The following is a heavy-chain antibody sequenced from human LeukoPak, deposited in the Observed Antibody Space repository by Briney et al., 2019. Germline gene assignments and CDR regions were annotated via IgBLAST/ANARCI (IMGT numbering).Heavy chain of an antibody. J-gene: IGHJ4*02. V-gene: IGHV3-74*01. Sequence: GGSLRLSCAASGFTFSSYWMHWVRQAPGKGLVWVSRINSDGSSTSYADSVKGRFTISRDNAKNTLYLQMSSLRAEDTAVYYCARLDSSSFTYFDYWGQGTLVTVSS. CDR2: INSDGSST. D-gene: IGHD6-13*01. CDR3: ARLDSSSFTYFDY. CDR1: GFTFSSYW.